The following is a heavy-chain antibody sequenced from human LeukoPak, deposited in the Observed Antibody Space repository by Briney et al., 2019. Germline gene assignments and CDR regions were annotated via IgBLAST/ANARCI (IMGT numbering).Heavy chain of an antibody. CDR1: GYTFTSYD. J-gene: IGHJ4*02. D-gene: IGHD3-22*01. CDR2: MNPNSGNT. CDR3: ARGTYYDSSGYVVDY. Sequence: ASVKVSCKSSGYTFTSYDINWVRQATGQGLEWMGWMNPNSGNTGYSQKFQGRVTITMKTSISTAYMELSSLRSEDTAVYYCARGTYYDSSGYVVDYWGQGTLVTVSS. V-gene: IGHV1-8*03.